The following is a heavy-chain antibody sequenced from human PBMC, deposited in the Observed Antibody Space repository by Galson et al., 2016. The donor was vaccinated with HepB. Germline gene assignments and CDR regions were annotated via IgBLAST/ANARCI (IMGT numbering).Heavy chain of an antibody. V-gene: IGHV3-74*03. CDR3: ARDRIVPAASDY. CDR1: GFTFSSYW. D-gene: IGHD2-2*01. J-gene: IGHJ4*02. CDR2: INSDGSDT. Sequence: SLRLSCAASGFTFSSYWMHWARQAPGKGLEWVSRINSDGSDTTYADSVKGRFTISRDNAKNSLYLQMNSLRAEDTAVYYCARDRIVPAASDYWGQGTLVTVSS.